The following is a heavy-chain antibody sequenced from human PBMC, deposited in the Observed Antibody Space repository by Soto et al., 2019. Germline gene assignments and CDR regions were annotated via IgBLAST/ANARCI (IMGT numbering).Heavy chain of an antibody. J-gene: IGHJ5*02. CDR2: IYYSGST. CDR3: ARALWGPAGPINWFDP. V-gene: IGHV4-59*01. D-gene: IGHD2-2*01. Sequence: PSETLSLTCTVTGVSISTYYWSWIRQPPGKRLEWLGYIYYSGSTNYNPSLKSRVTISVDTSKNQFSLKLSSVTAADTAVYYCARALWGPAGPINWFDPWGHGTLLTVSS. CDR1: GVSISTYY.